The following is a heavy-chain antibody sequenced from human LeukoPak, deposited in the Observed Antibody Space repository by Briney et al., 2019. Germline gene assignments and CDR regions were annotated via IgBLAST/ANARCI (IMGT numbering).Heavy chain of an antibody. CDR2: MNPNSGNT. CDR1: GYTFTSYD. V-gene: IGHV1-8*01. CDR3: ARDDPPYSPGYYIYYYYYGMDV. Sequence: ASVKVSCKASGYTFTSYDINWVRQATGQGLEWMGWMNPNSGNTGYAQKFQGRVTMTRNTSISTAYMELSSLRSEDTAVYYCARDDPPYSPGYYIYYYYYGMDVWGQGTTVTVSS. D-gene: IGHD3-9*01. J-gene: IGHJ6*02.